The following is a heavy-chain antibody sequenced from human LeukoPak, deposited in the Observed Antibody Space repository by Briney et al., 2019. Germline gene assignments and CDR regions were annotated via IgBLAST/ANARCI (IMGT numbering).Heavy chain of an antibody. V-gene: IGHV3-21*01. Sequence: GETLSLTCAVSGVTFSSISKNWGRKAPRPGQEWVSSISINSSYIYYSGAVKGRFSIRTDNAKNSMYLQLNSLRAEDTAVYYSARVGYSSVDYYGMDVWGQGTTVTVSS. CDR2: ISINSSYI. CDR1: GVTFSSIS. J-gene: IGHJ6*02. D-gene: IGHD6-19*01. CDR3: ARVGYSSVDYYGMDV.